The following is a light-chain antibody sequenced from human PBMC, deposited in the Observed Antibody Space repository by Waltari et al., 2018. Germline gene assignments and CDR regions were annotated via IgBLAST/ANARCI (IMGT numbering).Light chain of an antibody. J-gene: IGKJ4*01. CDR2: AAS. CDR3: LQTLTTPLT. V-gene: IGKV1-39*01. CDR1: QFINNY. Sequence: DIQMTQSPSSLSASVGDRVTITCRAGQFINNYLNWYQQKPGKAPKLLIYAASTLHSGVPSRFSGSGSGTDFTLTVSILQDEDFATYYCLQTLTTPLTFGGGTK.